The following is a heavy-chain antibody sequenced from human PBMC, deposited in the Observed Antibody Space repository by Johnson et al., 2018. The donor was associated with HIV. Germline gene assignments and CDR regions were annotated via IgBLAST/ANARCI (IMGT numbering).Heavy chain of an antibody. CDR2: ISSRGSSI. J-gene: IGHJ3*02. Sequence: QVQLVESGGGLVKPGGSLRLSCPASGFTFSDYYMNWIRQAPGKGLEWVSYISSRGSSIYYANSVKGRFTISRDNSKNTLYLQMNSLRAEDTAVYYCARDIIAVAGYDAFDIWGQGTMVTVSS. V-gene: IGHV3-11*04. CDR1: GFTFSDYY. D-gene: IGHD6-19*01. CDR3: ARDIIAVAGYDAFDI.